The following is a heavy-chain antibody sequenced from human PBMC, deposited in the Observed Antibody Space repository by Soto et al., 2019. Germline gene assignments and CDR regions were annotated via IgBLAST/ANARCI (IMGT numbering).Heavy chain of an antibody. J-gene: IGHJ6*02. D-gene: IGHD2-2*01. CDR3: ARGVYCSSTSCYWGMDV. Sequence: ETLSLTCAVYGGSFSGYYWSWIRQPPGKGLEWIGEINHGGTTNYNPSLKSRVTLSVDTSKNQFSLKLSSVTAADTAVYYCARGVYCSSTSCYWGMDVWGQGTTVTVSS. CDR1: GGSFSGYY. V-gene: IGHV4-34*01. CDR2: INHGGTT.